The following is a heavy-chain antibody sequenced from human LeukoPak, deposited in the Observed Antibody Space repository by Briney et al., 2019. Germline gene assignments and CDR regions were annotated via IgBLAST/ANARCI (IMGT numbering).Heavy chain of an antibody. J-gene: IGHJ4*02. CDR2: ISGSGGSA. CDR1: GFTFRSYA. Sequence: GGSLRLSCAASGFTFRSYAMTWVRQAPGKGLEWVSVISGSGGSAYYADSVKGRFTISRDNFKNTLYLQMNSLTAEDTAVYYCAKGGTSSWYLVFDYWGQGVLVTVSS. CDR3: AKGGTSSWYLVFDY. D-gene: IGHD6-13*01. V-gene: IGHV3-23*01.